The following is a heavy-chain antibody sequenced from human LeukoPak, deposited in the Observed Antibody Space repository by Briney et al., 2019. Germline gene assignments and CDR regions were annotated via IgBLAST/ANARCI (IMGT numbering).Heavy chain of an antibody. CDR1: GGTFSSYA. J-gene: IGHJ6*02. Sequence: GASVKVSCKASGGTFSSYAISWVRQAPGQGLEWMGRIIPILGIANYAQKFQGRVTMTRDTSTSTVYMELSSLRSEDTAVYYCATQSQVATVLYYYYYGMDVWGQGTTVTVSS. CDR2: IIPILGIA. D-gene: IGHD5-12*01. V-gene: IGHV1-69*04. CDR3: ATQSQVATVLYYYYYGMDV.